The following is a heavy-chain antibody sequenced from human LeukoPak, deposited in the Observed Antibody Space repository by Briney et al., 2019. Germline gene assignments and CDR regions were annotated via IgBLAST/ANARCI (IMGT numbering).Heavy chain of an antibody. CDR2: INHSGGT. CDR3: AREGSSGYNWFDP. D-gene: IGHD6-19*01. CDR1: GGSFSGYY. Sequence: SETLSLTCAVYGGSFSGYYWSWIRQPPGKGLEWIGEINHSGGTNYNPSLKSRVTISVDTSKNQFSLKLSSVTAADTAVYYCAREGSSGYNWFDPWGQGTLVTVSS. J-gene: IGHJ5*02. V-gene: IGHV4-34*01.